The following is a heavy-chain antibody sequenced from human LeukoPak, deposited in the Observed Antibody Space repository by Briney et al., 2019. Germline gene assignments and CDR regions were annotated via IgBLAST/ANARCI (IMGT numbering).Heavy chain of an antibody. CDR3: ARAMVRGVIHDY. V-gene: IGHV1-2*06. CDR1: GYTFTSYA. CDR2: INPNSGGT. Sequence: ASVKVSCKASGYTFTSYAMHWVRQAPGQGLEWMGRINPNSGGTNYAQKFQGRVTMTRDTSISTAYMELSRLRSDDTAVYYCARAMVRGVIHDYWGQGTLVTVSS. J-gene: IGHJ4*02. D-gene: IGHD3-10*01.